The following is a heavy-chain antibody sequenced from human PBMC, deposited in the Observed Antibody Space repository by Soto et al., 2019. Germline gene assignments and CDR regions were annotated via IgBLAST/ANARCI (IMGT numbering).Heavy chain of an antibody. CDR3: VCGGNFFVY. V-gene: IGHV3-7*01. J-gene: IGHJ4*02. Sequence: EVQLVESGGGLVQPGGSLRLPCAASGFTFSTYWMTWVRQPPGKGLEWVPSINQDGSERYYVDSVRGRFTISRDNAKNSLYLQMNSLRAEDTAVYYCVCGGNFFVYWGQGTLVTVSP. CDR2: INQDGSER. D-gene: IGHD3-16*01. CDR1: GFTFSTYW.